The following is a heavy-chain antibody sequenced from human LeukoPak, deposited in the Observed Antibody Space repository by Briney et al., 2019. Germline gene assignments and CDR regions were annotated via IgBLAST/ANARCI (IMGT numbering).Heavy chain of an antibody. V-gene: IGHV3-21*01. J-gene: IGHJ6*02. D-gene: IGHD2-2*01. CDR2: ISSSSSYI. Sequence: GGSLRLSCAASGFTFSSYSMNWVRQAPGKGLEWVSSISSSSSYIYYADSVKGRLTISRDNAKNSLYLQMNSLRAEDTAVYYCARQFIVVVPARLNYGMDVWGQGTTVTVSS. CDR3: ARQFIVVVPARLNYGMDV. CDR1: GFTFSSYS.